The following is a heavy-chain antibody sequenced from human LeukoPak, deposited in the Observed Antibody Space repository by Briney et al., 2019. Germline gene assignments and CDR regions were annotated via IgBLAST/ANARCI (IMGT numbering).Heavy chain of an antibody. CDR3: ARVAYCGGDCYRIYYYYYGMDV. CDR2: IKQDGSEK. Sequence: GGSLRLSCEASGFTLSRYWMNWVRQAPGKGLEWVANIKQDGSEKYYVDSVKGRFTISRDNAKNSLYLQMNSLRAEDTAVYYCARVAYCGGDCYRIYYYYYGMDVWGQGTTVTVSS. V-gene: IGHV3-7*04. J-gene: IGHJ6*02. CDR1: GFTLSRYW. D-gene: IGHD2-21*02.